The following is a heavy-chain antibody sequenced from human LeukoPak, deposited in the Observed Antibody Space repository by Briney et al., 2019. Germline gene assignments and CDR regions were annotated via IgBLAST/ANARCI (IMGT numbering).Heavy chain of an antibody. Sequence: SETLSPTCAVYGASLNGHYWSWIRQPPGKGLEWIGEGSDSGGTKFNPSLKSRVIISADTSKNQFSLKLSSVTAADTAVYYCAKNGQSGFSFDPWGQGTLVTVSS. CDR3: AKNGQSGFSFDP. CDR2: GSDSGGT. V-gene: IGHV4-34*01. CDR1: GASLNGHY. J-gene: IGHJ5*02. D-gene: IGHD2-8*01.